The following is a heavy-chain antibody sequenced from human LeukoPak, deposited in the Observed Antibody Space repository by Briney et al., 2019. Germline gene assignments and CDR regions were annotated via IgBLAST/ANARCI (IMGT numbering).Heavy chain of an antibody. D-gene: IGHD1-26*01. Sequence: GGSLRLSCAASGFTFSSYTMNWVRQAPGKGLEWVSSITSGGVNTYYATSVKGRFTISRDNAKNSLFLQMNSLRAEDTAIYYCAKCRLGELDSYYYGMDVWGQGTTVTVSS. V-gene: IGHV3-21*01. CDR2: ITSGGVNT. CDR3: AKCRLGELDSYYYGMDV. J-gene: IGHJ6*02. CDR1: GFTFSSYT.